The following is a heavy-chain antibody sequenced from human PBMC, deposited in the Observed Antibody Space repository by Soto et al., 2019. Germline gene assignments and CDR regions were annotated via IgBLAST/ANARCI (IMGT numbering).Heavy chain of an antibody. CDR3: ARIDADFCSGYYLDY. D-gene: IGHD3-3*01. V-gene: IGHV4-31*03. Sequence: SETLSLTCTVSGGSISSGGYYWSWIRQHPGKGLEWIGYIYYSGSTYYNPSLKSRVTTSVDTSKNQFSLKLSSVTAADAAVYYCARIDADFCSGYYLDYWGQGTLVTVSS. CDR1: GGSISSGGYY. J-gene: IGHJ4*02. CDR2: IYYSGST.